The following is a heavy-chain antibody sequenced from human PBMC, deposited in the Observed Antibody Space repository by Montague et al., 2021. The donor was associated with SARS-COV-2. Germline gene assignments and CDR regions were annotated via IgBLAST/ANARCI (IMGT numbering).Heavy chain of an antibody. D-gene: IGHD6-6*01. J-gene: IGHJ4*02. Sequence: SETLSLTCAVYGGSVSDYYWSWIRQPPGKGLEWIGEINHSGSTNXNPSLKSRVTTSVDTSKNQFSLNLNSVTAADTAIYYCARTPTRPLSLDSWGQGTLVTVSS. CDR3: ARTPTRPLSLDS. V-gene: IGHV4-34*01. CDR1: GGSVSDYY. CDR2: INHSGST.